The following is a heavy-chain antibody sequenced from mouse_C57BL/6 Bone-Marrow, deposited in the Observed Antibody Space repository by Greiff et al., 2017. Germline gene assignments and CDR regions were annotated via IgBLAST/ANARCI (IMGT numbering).Heavy chain of an antibody. J-gene: IGHJ2*01. D-gene: IGHD2-13*01. V-gene: IGHV5-17*01. CDR3: ARGTRDY. CDR1: GFTFSDYG. CDR2: ISSGSSTM. Sequence: EVQLMESGGGLVKPGGSLKLSCAASGFTFSDYGMHWVRQAPEQGLEWVAYISSGSSTMYYADTVKGRFTLSRGTAKNTLCLQMTRLRSEDTAMYYCARGTRDYWGQGTTLTGSS.